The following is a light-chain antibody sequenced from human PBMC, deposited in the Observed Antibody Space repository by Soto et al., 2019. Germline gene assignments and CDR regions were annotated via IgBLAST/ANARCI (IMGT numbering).Light chain of an antibody. J-gene: IGLJ1*01. Sequence: QSVLTQPPSVSGAPGQRVTISCTGSSSNIGAGYDVHWYQQLPGTAPKLLIYGNSNRPSGVPDRFSGSKSGTSASLAITGLQAEDDADYDSQSYDSSMSGYYVFGTGTKVTVL. CDR1: SSNIGAGYD. CDR3: QSYDSSMSGYYV. V-gene: IGLV1-40*01. CDR2: GNS.